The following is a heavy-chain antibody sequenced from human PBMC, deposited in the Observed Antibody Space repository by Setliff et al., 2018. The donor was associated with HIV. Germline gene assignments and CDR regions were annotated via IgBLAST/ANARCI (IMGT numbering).Heavy chain of an antibody. CDR3: ARDHHSGRGSNFPWYSDL. Sequence: GASVKVSCKVSGYTLTELSMHWGRQAPGQGLEWMGWINPNSSDTNYAKKFKGRVTMTTDTSTSIAYMELKSLRSEDTAVYYCARDHHSGRGSNFPWYSDLWGRGTLVTVSS. J-gene: IGHJ2*01. D-gene: IGHD1-26*01. V-gene: IGHV1-2*02. CDR2: INPNSSDT. CDR1: GYTLTELS.